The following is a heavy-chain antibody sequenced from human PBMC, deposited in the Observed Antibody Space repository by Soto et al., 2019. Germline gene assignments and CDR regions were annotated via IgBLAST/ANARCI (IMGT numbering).Heavy chain of an antibody. CDR3: GRDHWCRGGRCSGYFQH. V-gene: IGHV3-33*01. D-gene: IGHD2-21*01. CDR2: IWYDGINK. J-gene: IGHJ1*01. Sequence: SGGSLRLSCAASGFTFSNYCIHWVRQAPCKGLEWVAVIWYDGINKYYADSVKGRFTISRDNSKNTLYLQMNSLRAEDTAVYYCGRDHWCRGGRCSGYFQHFGERTLVT. CDR1: GFTFSNYC.